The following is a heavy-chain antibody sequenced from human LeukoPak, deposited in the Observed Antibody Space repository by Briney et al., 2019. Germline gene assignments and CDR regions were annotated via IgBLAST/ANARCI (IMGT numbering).Heavy chain of an antibody. Sequence: PGGSLRLSCAASGLTDGDYGMSWVRQAPGKGLEWVSGINWSGESTGYADSVKGRFTISRDNAENALYLQMNSLRAEDTALYYCARDLSSSWYSVGYWGRGTLVAVSS. CDR2: INWSGEST. D-gene: IGHD6-13*01. V-gene: IGHV3-20*04. J-gene: IGHJ4*02. CDR3: ARDLSSSWYSVGY. CDR1: GLTDGDYG.